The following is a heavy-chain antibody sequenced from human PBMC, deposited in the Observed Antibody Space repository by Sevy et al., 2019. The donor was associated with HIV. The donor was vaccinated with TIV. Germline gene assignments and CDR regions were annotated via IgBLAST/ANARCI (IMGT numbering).Heavy chain of an antibody. CDR2: IRISGGNT. J-gene: IGHJ4*02. CDR1: GFTFSNYA. V-gene: IGHV3-23*01. CDR3: AKEWTQLSDWYGELDY. D-gene: IGHD6-19*01. Sequence: GGSLRLSCAASGFTFSNYAMSWVRQAPGKGLEWVSSIRISGGNTYYADSVKGRFTIFRGNSKNKLYLQMNSLRAEDTAVYYCAKEWTQLSDWYGELDYWGQGSLVTVSS.